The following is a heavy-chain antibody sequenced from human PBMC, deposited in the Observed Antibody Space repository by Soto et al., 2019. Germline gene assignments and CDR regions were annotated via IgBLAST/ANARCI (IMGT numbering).Heavy chain of an antibody. CDR3: VRDGTKTLRDWFDP. Sequence: ASETLSLTCTVSGASISGFYWSWIRKSAGKGLEWIGRIYATGTTNYNPSLKSRVMMSVDTSKKQFSLKLRSVTAADTAVYYCVRDGTKTLRDWFDPWGQGISVTVSS. V-gene: IGHV4-4*07. D-gene: IGHD1-1*01. J-gene: IGHJ5*02. CDR2: IYATGTT. CDR1: GASISGFY.